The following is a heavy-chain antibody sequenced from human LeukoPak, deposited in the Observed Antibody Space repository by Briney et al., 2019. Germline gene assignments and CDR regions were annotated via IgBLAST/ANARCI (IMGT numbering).Heavy chain of an antibody. CDR1: GFTFSSYN. CDR3: ARDLDFWSGYKDY. J-gene: IGHJ4*02. D-gene: IGHD3-3*01. V-gene: IGHV3-21*01. CDR2: MTSTGHI. Sequence: PGGSLRLSCAASGFTFSSYNLNWVRQAPGKGLEWVSSMTSTGHIYYADSVKGRFTISRDNAKNSLYLQMNSLRAEDTAVYYCARDLDFWSGYKDYWGQGTLVTVSS.